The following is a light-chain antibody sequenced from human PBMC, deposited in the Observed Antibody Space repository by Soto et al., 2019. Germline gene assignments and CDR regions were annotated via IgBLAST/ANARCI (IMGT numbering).Light chain of an antibody. CDR3: QQYGSSPPYT. J-gene: IGKJ2*01. V-gene: IGKV3-20*01. CDR2: GAS. CDR1: QSISNNY. Sequence: EIVLTQSPGTLSLSPGERATLSCRASQSISNNYLAWYQQKPGQAPRLLIYGASSRATGIPDRFSGSGSGTDVPLTISRLEPEDFAVDYCQQYGSSPPYTFGQGSKLEIK.